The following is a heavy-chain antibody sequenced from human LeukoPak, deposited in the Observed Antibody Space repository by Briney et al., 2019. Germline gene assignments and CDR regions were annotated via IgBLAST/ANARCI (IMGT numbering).Heavy chain of an antibody. D-gene: IGHD1-1*01. V-gene: IGHV3-23*01. CDR3: ANLALDRGDY. CDR2: ISGSGGST. J-gene: IGHJ4*02. Sequence: GGSLRLSCEASGFTFSSHLMHWVRQAPGKGLVWVSAISGSGGSTYYADSVKGRFTISRDNSKNTLYLQMNSLRAEDTAVYYCANLALDRGDYWGQGTLVTVSS. CDR1: GFTFSSHL.